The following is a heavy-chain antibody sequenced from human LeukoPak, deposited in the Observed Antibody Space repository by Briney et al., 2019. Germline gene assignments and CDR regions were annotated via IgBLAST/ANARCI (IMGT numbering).Heavy chain of an antibody. CDR2: INPNSGGT. CDR3: ARASATFGGVIEDY. J-gene: IGHJ4*02. D-gene: IGHD3-16*02. V-gene: IGHV1-2*02. Sequence: GASVKVSCKASGYTFIGYYIHWVRQAPGQGLEWMGWINPNSGGTKYVQKFQGRVTMTRDTSISTAYMELSRLRSDDTAVYYCARASATFGGVIEDYWGQGTLVTVSS. CDR1: GYTFIGYY.